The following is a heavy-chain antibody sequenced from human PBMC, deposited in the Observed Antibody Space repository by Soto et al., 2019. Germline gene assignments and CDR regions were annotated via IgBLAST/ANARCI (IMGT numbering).Heavy chain of an antibody. CDR1: GGTFSSLD. CDR2: IIPISETT. J-gene: IGHJ6*02. D-gene: IGHD3-22*01. CDR3: ARALLSHSYDSGGYDSYFHAMDV. Sequence: GASVKGSWKASGGTFSSLDINWVRQATGQGLEWMGGIIPISETTNYAQIFQGRVSIVADISTSTAYMELSRLRSEDTAVYYCARALLSHSYDSGGYDSYFHAMDVWGQGTPVTVSS. V-gene: IGHV1-69*06.